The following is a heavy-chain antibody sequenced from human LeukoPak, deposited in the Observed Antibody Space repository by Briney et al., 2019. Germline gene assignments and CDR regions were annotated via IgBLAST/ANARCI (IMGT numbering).Heavy chain of an antibody. CDR1: GFTFSNAW. Sequence: PGGSLRLSCAASGFTFSNAWMSWVRQAPGKGLEWVGRIKSKTAGGTTDYAAPVKGRFTISRDDSKDTLYLQMTSLKTEDTAVYYCARGIMTPYYMDVWGKGTTVTVSS. V-gene: IGHV3-15*01. J-gene: IGHJ6*03. D-gene: IGHD3-16*01. CDR3: ARGIMTPYYMDV. CDR2: IKSKTAGGTT.